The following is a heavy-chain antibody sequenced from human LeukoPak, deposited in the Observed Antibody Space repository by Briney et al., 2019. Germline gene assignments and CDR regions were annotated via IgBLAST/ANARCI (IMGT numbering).Heavy chain of an antibody. CDR1: ELTFSNYA. CDR3: AKGSGINHYHWIDP. V-gene: IGHV3-23*01. Sequence: GGSLRLSCAPSELTFSNYAMNWVRQAPGKGLEWVSDISCGGGNTYSAASVKGRFTISRDNSKNTLYLQMDSLRAEDTALYYCAKGSGINHYHWIDPWGQGTLVTVSS. D-gene: IGHD1-14*01. J-gene: IGHJ5*02. CDR2: ISCGGGNT.